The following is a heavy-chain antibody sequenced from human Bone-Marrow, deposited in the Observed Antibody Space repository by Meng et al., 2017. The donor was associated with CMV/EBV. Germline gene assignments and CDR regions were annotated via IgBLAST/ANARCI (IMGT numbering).Heavy chain of an antibody. CDR1: GFTFSSYA. D-gene: IGHD2-8*01. Sequence: GGSLGLSCAGSGFTFSSYAMSWVRQAPGKGLEWVSVIYSGGSSTYYADSVTGRFTISRDNSKNTLSLQMTSLRAEDTAVQYCAKGSPVSSMDVWGQGTTVTVSS. J-gene: IGHJ6*02. CDR3: AKGSPVSSMDV. V-gene: IGHV3-23*03. CDR2: IYSGGSST.